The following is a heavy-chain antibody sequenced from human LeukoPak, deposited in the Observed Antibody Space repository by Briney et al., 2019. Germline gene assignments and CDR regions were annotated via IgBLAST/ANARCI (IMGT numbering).Heavy chain of an antibody. V-gene: IGHV1-69*04. Sequence: ASVKVSCKASGGTFSSYAISWVRQAPGQGLEWMGRIIPILGIANYAQKFQGRVTITADKSTSTAYMELSSLRSEDTAVYYCARDRYCSGGSCYLRDSDFDYWGQGTLVTVSS. J-gene: IGHJ4*02. D-gene: IGHD2-15*01. CDR3: ARDRYCSGGSCYLRDSDFDY. CDR2: IIPILGIA. CDR1: GGTFSSYA.